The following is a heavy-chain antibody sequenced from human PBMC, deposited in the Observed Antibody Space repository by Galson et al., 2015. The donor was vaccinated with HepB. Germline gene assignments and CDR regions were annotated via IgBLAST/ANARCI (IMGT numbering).Heavy chain of an antibody. CDR3: ARQSGKYYYDSSGYWGAFDI. V-gene: IGHV3-21*01. Sequence: SLRLSCAASGFTFSSYSMNWVRQAPGKGLEWVSSISSSSSYIYYADSVKGRFTISRDNAKNSLYLQMNSLRVEDTAVYYCARQSGKYYYDSSGYWGAFDIGGQGTMVTVSS. CDR2: ISSSSSYI. CDR1: GFTFSSYS. J-gene: IGHJ3*02. D-gene: IGHD3-22*01.